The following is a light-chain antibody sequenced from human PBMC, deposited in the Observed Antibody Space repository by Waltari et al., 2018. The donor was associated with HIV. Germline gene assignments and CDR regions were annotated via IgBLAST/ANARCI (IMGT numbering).Light chain of an antibody. CDR1: SSDIGSFNY. J-gene: IGLJ3*02. V-gene: IGLV2-23*02. CDR2: EVS. Sequence: QSALTQPASVSGSPGQSITISCTGTSSDIGSFNYVSWYQQYPCKAPKVMIYEVSKRPSGVSSRFSGSKSGNTASLTISGLQAEDEADYYCCSYAGNSARVFGGGTKLTVL. CDR3: CSYAGNSARV.